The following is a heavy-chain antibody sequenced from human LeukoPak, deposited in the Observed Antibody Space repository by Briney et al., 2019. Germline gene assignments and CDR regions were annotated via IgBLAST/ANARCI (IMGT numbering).Heavy chain of an antibody. D-gene: IGHD1-7*01. CDR3: ARVGTTETPDY. J-gene: IGHJ4*02. CDR2: ISSSTSTI. Sequence: GGSLRLSCAASGFTLSSYSMNCVRQAPGKGLEWVSYISSSTSTIYYADSVKARFTISRDNAKNSLYLQTNSLRAEDTAVYYCARVGTTETPDYWGQGTLVTVSS. V-gene: IGHV3-48*04. CDR1: GFTLSSYS.